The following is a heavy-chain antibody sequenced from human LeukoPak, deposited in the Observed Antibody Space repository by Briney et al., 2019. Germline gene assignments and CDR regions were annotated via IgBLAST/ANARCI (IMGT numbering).Heavy chain of an antibody. Sequence: GGSLRLSCAASGFSFSNYAMSWVRQAPGKGLEWVSGISGSGGSTYYADSVKGRFTISRDNSKNTLYLQMNSLRAEDTAVYYCAKSHYYDSTGYYYYYYGMDVWGQGTTVTVSS. D-gene: IGHD3-22*01. V-gene: IGHV3-23*01. CDR1: GFSFSNYA. CDR2: ISGSGGST. J-gene: IGHJ6*02. CDR3: AKSHYYDSTGYYYYYYGMDV.